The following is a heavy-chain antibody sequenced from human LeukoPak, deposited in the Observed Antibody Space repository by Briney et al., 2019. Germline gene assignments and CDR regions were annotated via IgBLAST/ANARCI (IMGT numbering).Heavy chain of an antibody. J-gene: IGHJ4*02. V-gene: IGHV1-69*05. D-gene: IGHD3-22*01. CDR2: IIPIFGTA. Sequence: GASVKVSCKASGGTFSSYAISWVRQAPGQGLEWMGGIIPIFGTANYAQKFQGRVTITTDESTSTAYMELRSLRSDDTAVYYCARGLDYDSYLDFDYWGQGTLVTVSS. CDR1: GGTFSSYA. CDR3: ARGLDYDSYLDFDY.